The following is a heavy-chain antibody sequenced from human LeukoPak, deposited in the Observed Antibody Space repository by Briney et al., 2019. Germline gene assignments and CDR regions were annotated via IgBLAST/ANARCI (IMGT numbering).Heavy chain of an antibody. CDR2: IIPILGTA. Sequence: SSVQVPCKACRGTLRSYAISWVRQAPAQEVTWIAGIIPILGTANYAHKLQGRVTITADESTSTAYMELSSVRSEDTAVYYCAREVVVVAATRGHWFDPWGQGTLVTVSS. CDR3: AREVVVVAATRGHWFDP. V-gene: IGHV1-69*13. CDR1: RGTLRSYA. J-gene: IGHJ5*02. D-gene: IGHD2-15*01.